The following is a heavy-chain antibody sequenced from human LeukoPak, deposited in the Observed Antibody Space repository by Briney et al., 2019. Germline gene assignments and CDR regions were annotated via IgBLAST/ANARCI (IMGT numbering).Heavy chain of an antibody. CDR3: ATEQRLANYYYYYMDV. CDR1: GFTFSSYW. D-gene: IGHD6-25*01. Sequence: GGSLRLSCAASGFTFSSYWMHWVRQAPGKGLVWVSRINSDGSNTSYADSVKGRFTISRDNAKNTLYLQMNSLRAEDTAVYYCATEQRLANYYYYYMDVWGKGTTVTVS. V-gene: IGHV3-74*01. J-gene: IGHJ6*03. CDR2: INSDGSNT.